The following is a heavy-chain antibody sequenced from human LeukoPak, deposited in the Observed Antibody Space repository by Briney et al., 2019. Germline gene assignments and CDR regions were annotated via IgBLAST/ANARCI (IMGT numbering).Heavy chain of an antibody. CDR3: ARGAIFGVVVYYYMDV. J-gene: IGHJ6*03. D-gene: IGHD3-3*01. CDR1: GFTFSSYA. V-gene: IGHV3-64*01. Sequence: GGSLRLSCAASGFTFSSYAVHWVRQAPGKGLEYVSAISSNGGSTYYGNSVKGRFTISRDNSKNTLYLQMGSLRAEDMAVYYCARGAIFGVVVYYYMDVWGKGTTVTVSS. CDR2: ISSNGGST.